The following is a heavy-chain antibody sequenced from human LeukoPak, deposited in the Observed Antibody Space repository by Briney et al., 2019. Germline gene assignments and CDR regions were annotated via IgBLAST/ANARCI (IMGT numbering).Heavy chain of an antibody. CDR2: ISYDGNNK. CDR1: GLTFSSYA. V-gene: IGHV3-30-3*01. CDR3: AKVREMALLYYFDY. Sequence: GRSLRLSCAASGLTFSSYAMHWVRQAPGKGLEWVSVISYDGNNKYYADSVKGRLTISRDNSKNTLYLQMNSLRAEDTAVYYCAKVREMALLYYFDYWGQGTLVTVSS. J-gene: IGHJ4*02. D-gene: IGHD5-24*01.